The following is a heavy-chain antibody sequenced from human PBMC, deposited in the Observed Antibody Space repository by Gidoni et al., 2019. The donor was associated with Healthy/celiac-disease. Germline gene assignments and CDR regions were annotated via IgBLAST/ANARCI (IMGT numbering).Heavy chain of an antibody. CDR2: ISGSGVST. Sequence: EVQLLESGGGLVRPVWSLRLSCAPSGFTFSCYAMSWVRHFPGKGLEWVSAISGSGVSTYYADSVKGRFTISRDNSKNTLYLQMNSLRAEDTAVYYCAKRRAAAVGYYGMDVWGQGTTVTVSS. CDR3: AKRRAAAVGYYGMDV. CDR1: GFTFSCYA. J-gene: IGHJ6*02. V-gene: IGHV3-23*01. D-gene: IGHD6-13*01.